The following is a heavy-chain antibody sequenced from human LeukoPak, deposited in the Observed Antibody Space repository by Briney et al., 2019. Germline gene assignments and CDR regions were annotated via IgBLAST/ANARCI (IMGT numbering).Heavy chain of an antibody. V-gene: IGHV4-34*01. CDR3: ARESSRQITFGGVTEEGAFDI. D-gene: IGHD3-16*01. CDR2: INHSGST. Sequence: SETLSLTCAVYGGSFSGYYWSWIRQPPGKGLEWIGEINHSGSTNYNPSLKSRVTISVDTSKNQFSLKLSSVTAADTAVYYCARESSRQITFGGVTEEGAFDIWGQGTMVTVSS. CDR1: GGSFSGYY. J-gene: IGHJ3*02.